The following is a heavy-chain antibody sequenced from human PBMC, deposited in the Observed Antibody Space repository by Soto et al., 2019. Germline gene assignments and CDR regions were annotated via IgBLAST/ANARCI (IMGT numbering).Heavy chain of an antibody. CDR2: IIPIFGTA. J-gene: IGHJ5*02. Sequence: SVKVSCKASGGTFSSYAISWVRQAPGQGLEWMGGIIPIFGTANYAQKFQGRVTITADEPTSTAYMELSSLRSEDTAVYYCARDREVWLRGWGFDPWGQGALVTVSS. D-gene: IGHD2-21*01. CDR1: GGTFSSYA. CDR3: ARDREVWLRGWGFDP. V-gene: IGHV1-69*13.